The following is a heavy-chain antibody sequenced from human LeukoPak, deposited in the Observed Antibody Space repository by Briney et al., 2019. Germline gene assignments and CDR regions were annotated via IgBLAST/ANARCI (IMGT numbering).Heavy chain of an antibody. CDR2: INPNSGGT. CDR1: GYTFTGYY. J-gene: IGHJ5*02. CDR3: ARREYSSSSEWFDP. V-gene: IGHV1-2*02. Sequence: ASVKVSCKASGYTFTGYYMHWVRQAPGQGLEWMGWINPNSGGTNYAQKFQGRVTMTRDTSISTAYMELSRLRSDDTAVYYCARREYSSSSEWFDPWGQGTLVTVSS. D-gene: IGHD6-6*01.